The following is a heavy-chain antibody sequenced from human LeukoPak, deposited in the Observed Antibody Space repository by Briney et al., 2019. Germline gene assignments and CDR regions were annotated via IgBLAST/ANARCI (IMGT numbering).Heavy chain of an antibody. J-gene: IGHJ3*02. CDR2: IDWDDDK. CDR3: ARIDYGDKTAYPRYAFDI. Sequence: SGPTLVNPTQTLTVTCTFSGFSLSTSGMCVSWIRQPPGKALEWLARIDWDDDKYYSTSLKTRLTISKDTSKNQVVLTMTNMDPVDTATYYCARIDYGDKTAYPRYAFDIWGQGTMVTVSS. D-gene: IGHD4-23*01. CDR1: GFSLSTSGMC. V-gene: IGHV2-70*11.